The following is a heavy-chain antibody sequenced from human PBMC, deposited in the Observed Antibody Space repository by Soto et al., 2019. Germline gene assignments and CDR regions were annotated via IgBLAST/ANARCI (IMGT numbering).Heavy chain of an antibody. CDR2: IDPSDSYT. V-gene: IGHV5-10-1*01. Sequence: GESLKISCKGSGYSVTSYWMSWVRQMPGKGLEWMGRIDPSDSYTNYSPSFQGHVTISADKSISTAYLQWSSLKASDTAMYNYARTCSGYPGMEVWGPGTTLTVSS. D-gene: IGHD3-22*01. CDR1: GYSVTSYW. J-gene: IGHJ6*02. CDR3: ARTCSGYPGMEV.